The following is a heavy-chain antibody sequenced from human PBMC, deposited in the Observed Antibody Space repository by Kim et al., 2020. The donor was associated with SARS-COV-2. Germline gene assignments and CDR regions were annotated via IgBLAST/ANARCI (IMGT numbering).Heavy chain of an antibody. CDR3: ARPTMFRGFDY. V-gene: IGHV4-34*01. CDR2: T. J-gene: IGHJ4*02. Sequence: TNYNPSLKSRVTISVDTSKNQFSLKLSSVTAADTAVYYCARPTMFRGFDYWGQGTLVTVSS. D-gene: IGHD3-10*01.